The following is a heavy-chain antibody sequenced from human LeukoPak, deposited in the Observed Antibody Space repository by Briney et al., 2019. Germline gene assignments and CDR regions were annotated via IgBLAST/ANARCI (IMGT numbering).Heavy chain of an antibody. CDR1: GGSVSSNTYY. V-gene: IGHV4-39*07. Sequence: SETLSLTCTVSGGSVSSNTYYWGWIRQPPGKGLEWIGAIYYSVNTYYNPSLKSRVSISVDTSKNQFSLKLSSVTAADTAVYYCASRSFYDSSGYYSPWGQGTMVTVSS. D-gene: IGHD3-22*01. CDR3: ASRSFYDSSGYYSP. CDR2: IYYSVNT. J-gene: IGHJ3*01.